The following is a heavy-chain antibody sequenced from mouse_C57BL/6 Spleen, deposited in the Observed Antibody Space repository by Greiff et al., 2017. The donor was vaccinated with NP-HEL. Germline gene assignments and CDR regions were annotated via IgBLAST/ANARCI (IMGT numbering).Heavy chain of an antibody. D-gene: IGHD1-1*01. CDR2: ISSGGSYT. CDR3: ATVVAGNYAMDY. Sequence: EVKVVESGGDLVKPGGSLKLSCAASGFTFSSYGMSWVRQTPDKRLEWVATISSGGSYTYYPDSVKGRFTISRDNAKNTLYLQMSSLKSEDTAMYYCATVVAGNYAMDYWGQGTSVTVSS. J-gene: IGHJ4*01. CDR1: GFTFSSYG. V-gene: IGHV5-6*01.